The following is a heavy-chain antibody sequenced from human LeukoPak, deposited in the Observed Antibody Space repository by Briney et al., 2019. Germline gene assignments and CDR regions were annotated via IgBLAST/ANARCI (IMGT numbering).Heavy chain of an antibody. CDR1: GFTFSRYT. CDR3: AKDLYFMFRYPDAFDI. J-gene: IGHJ3*02. CDR2: ISTSSIYI. D-gene: IGHD3-10*02. V-gene: IGHV3-21*01. Sequence: GGSLRLSCAASGFTFSRYTMNWVRQAPGKGLEWVSSISTSSIYIYYADSVKGRFTISRDNSKNTLYLQMNSLRAEDTAVYYCAKDLYFMFRYPDAFDIWGQGTMVTVSS.